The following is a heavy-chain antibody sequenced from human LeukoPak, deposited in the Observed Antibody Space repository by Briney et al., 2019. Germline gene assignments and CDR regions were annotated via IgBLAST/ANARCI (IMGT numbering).Heavy chain of an antibody. CDR1: GFTFSSYS. D-gene: IGHD2-2*02. Sequence: GGSLRLSCAASGFTFSSYSMNWVRQAPGKGLEWVSYISSSSSTIYYADSVKGRFTISRDNAKNSLYLQMNSLRAEDTAVYYCARDKNIVVVPAAIVTGGDAFDIWGQGTMVTVSS. CDR3: ARDKNIVVVPAAIVTGGDAFDI. V-gene: IGHV3-48*01. CDR2: ISSSSSTI. J-gene: IGHJ3*02.